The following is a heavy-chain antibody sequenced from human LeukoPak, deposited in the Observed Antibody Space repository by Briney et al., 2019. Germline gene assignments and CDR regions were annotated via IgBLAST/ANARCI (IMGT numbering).Heavy chain of an antibody. D-gene: IGHD3-10*01. CDR2: INGRSDYI. V-gene: IGHV3-21*01. CDR3: ARSGGHPMVRGVIDFDY. CDR1: GFTFSSYS. J-gene: IGHJ4*02. Sequence: GGSLRLSCLGSGFTFSSYSTNWVRQTPGKGLEWVSSINGRSDYIFYADSVKGRFTISRDNAKSSLYLQMNSLRAEDTAVYYCARSGGHPMVRGVIDFDYWGQGTLVTVSS.